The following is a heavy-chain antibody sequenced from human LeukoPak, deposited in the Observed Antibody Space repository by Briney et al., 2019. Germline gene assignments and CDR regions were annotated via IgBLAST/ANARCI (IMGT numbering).Heavy chain of an antibody. V-gene: IGHV4-34*01. D-gene: IGHD5-12*01. CDR3: ARRAFDSGYVETDY. Sequence: MPSETLSLTCAVYGGSFSGYYWSWIRQPPGKGLEWIGEINHSGSTNYNPSLKSRVTISVDTSNNQFSLKLSSVTAADTAVYYCARRAFDSGYVETDYWGQGTLVTVSS. J-gene: IGHJ4*02. CDR1: GGSFSGYY. CDR2: INHSGST.